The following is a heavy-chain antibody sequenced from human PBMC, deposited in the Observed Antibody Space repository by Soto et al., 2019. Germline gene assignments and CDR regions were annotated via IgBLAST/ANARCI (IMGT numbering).Heavy chain of an antibody. CDR1: GFSLTSPGMC. D-gene: IGHD1-20*01. V-gene: IGHV2-70*13. CDR3: ARSIRGPRRFNGMDV. J-gene: IGHJ6*01. CDR2: IERDDDDK. Sequence: ESGRTLARPTGTLALTCTFSGFSLTSPGMCLSWTTQLHPKALEWIALIERDDDDKYYSTSLKTRLTISKDTRKNQVVLTMANMDPADTGTYYCARSIRGPRRFNGMDVWGQGTTVTVSS.